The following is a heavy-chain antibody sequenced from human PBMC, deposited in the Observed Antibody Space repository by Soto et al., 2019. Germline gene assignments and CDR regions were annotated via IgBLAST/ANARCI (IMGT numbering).Heavy chain of an antibody. CDR2: SRNRANSYTT. CDR3: ARSGSYLTTEY. J-gene: IGHJ4*02. D-gene: IGHD1-26*01. Sequence: EVQLVESGGGLVQPGGSLRLSCAVSGFTFSDHYMDWVRQTPEKGLEWLGRSRNRANSYTTEYAASVKGRFTISRDDSKNSLYLQMNSLKTEYTAVYYCARSGSYLTTEYWGQGTLVTVSS. CDR1: GFTFSDHY. V-gene: IGHV3-72*01.